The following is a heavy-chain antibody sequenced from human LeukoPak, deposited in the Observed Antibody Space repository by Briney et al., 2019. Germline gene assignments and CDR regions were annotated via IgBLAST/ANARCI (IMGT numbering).Heavy chain of an antibody. J-gene: IGHJ5*02. CDR1: GFTFSSAA. D-gene: IGHD3-22*01. CDR3: AAVDFFDSVKLDP. Sequence: SVKVSCKASGFTFSSAAIQWVRQARGLRLEWIGLIVAGSGNTDYAQKFQERVTITRDMATSTSYLEVRSLRPEDTAIYYCAAVDFFDSVKLDPWGQGSLVTVSS. V-gene: IGHV1-58*02. CDR2: IVAGSGNT.